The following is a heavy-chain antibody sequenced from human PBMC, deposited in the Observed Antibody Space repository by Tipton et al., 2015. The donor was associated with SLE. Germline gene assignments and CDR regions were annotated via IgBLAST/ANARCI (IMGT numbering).Heavy chain of an antibody. CDR1: GGSISSYY. Sequence: LRLSCTVSGGSISSYYWSWIRQPPGKGLEWIGYIHHSGTTNYNPSLESRVAISVDMSKNEFSLKLTAVTAADTAVYYCAATLDVLDIWGQGTTVTVSS. J-gene: IGHJ3*02. V-gene: IGHV4-59*08. CDR2: IHHSGTT. CDR3: AATLDVLDI.